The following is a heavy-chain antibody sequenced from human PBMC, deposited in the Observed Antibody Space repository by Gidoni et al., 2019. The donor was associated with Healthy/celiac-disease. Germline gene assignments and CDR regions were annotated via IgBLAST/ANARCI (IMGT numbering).Heavy chain of an antibody. Sequence: QVQLVQSGAEEKKPGASVKVSCKSPGYTFTGYYMHWERQAPGQGHEWMGWMNPNRGGTNYAQKFQGWVTMTRDTSISTAYMGLSRLRSDDTAVYYCAGGVEGGYDLIGMDVWGQGTTVTVS. D-gene: IGHD5-12*01. CDR2: MNPNRGGT. CDR3: AGGVEGGYDLIGMDV. CDR1: GYTFTGYY. J-gene: IGHJ6*02. V-gene: IGHV1-2*04.